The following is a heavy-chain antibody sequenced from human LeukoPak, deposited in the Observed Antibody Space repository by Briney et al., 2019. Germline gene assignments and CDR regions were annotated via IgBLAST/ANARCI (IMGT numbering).Heavy chain of an antibody. CDR1: GRSFSGYY. V-gene: IGHV4-34*01. Sequence: SETLSLTCAVYGRSFSGYYWSWIRQPPGKGLEWIGEINHSGSTNYNPSLKSPVTIPVDTPKNQFSLKLSSVTAADTAVYYCARLRLLYRQTGLVAVAGREYYYYFYMDVWGKGTTVTISS. D-gene: IGHD6-19*01. CDR3: ARLRLLYRQTGLVAVAGREYYYYFYMDV. CDR2: INHSGST. J-gene: IGHJ6*03.